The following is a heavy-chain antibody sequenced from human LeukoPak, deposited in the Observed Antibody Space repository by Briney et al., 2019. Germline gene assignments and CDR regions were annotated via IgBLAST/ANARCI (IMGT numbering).Heavy chain of an antibody. Sequence: SETLSLTCTVSGYSISSGYYWGWIRQPPGKGLEWIGEINHSGSTNYNPSLKSRVTISVDTSKNQFSLKLSSVTAADTAVYYCARLEWEYYFDYWGQGTLVTVSS. CDR1: GYSISSGYY. J-gene: IGHJ4*02. V-gene: IGHV4-38-2*02. CDR3: ARLEWEYYFDY. CDR2: INHSGST. D-gene: IGHD1-26*01.